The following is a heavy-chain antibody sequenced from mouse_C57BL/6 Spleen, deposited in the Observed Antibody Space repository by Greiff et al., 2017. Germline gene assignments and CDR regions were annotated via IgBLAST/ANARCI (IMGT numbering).Heavy chain of an antibody. CDR2: INPNNGGT. Sequence: EVQLQQSGPELVKPGASVKISCKASGYTFTDYYMNWVKQSHGKSLEWIGDINPNNGGTSYNQKFKGKATLTVDKSSSTAYMELRSLTSEDSAVYYCARGELRLRSFDYWGQGTTLTVSS. CDR3: ARGELRLRSFDY. J-gene: IGHJ2*01. V-gene: IGHV1-26*01. D-gene: IGHD3-2*02. CDR1: GYTFTDYY.